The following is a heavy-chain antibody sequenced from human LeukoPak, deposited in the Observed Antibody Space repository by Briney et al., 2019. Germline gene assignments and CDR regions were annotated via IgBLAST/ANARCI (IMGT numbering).Heavy chain of an antibody. Sequence: SVTLSLTCTVSGGSISSYHWSWIRQPPGKGLEWIGYIYYSGSTNYNPSLKSRVTISVDTSKNQFSLKLSSVTAADTAVYYCARARPGYSYGPIDYWGQGTLVTVSS. CDR1: GGSISSYH. J-gene: IGHJ4*02. CDR2: IYYSGST. V-gene: IGHV4-59*01. D-gene: IGHD5-18*01. CDR3: ARARPGYSYGPIDY.